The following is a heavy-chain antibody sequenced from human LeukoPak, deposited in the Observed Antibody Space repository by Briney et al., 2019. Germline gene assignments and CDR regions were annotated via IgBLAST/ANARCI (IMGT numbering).Heavy chain of an antibody. CDR2: IYYSGST. CDR1: GGSISSYY. CDR3: ARGEILGPYRDSSSSDWFDP. V-gene: IGHV4-59*08. Sequence: SETLSLTCTASGGSISSYYWSWIRQPPGKGLEWIGYIYYSGSTNYNPSLKSRVTISVDTSKNQFSLKLSSVTAADTAAYYCARGEILGPYRDSSSSDWFDPWGQGTLVTVSS. D-gene: IGHD6-6*01. J-gene: IGHJ5*02.